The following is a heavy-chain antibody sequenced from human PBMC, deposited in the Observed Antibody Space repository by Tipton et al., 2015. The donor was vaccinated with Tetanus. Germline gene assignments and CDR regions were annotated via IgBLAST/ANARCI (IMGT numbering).Heavy chain of an antibody. J-gene: IGHJ5*02. CDR2: INHSGST. Sequence: TLSLTCAVYGASFSDYYWSWIRQAPGKGLEWIGEINHSGSTNHNPSLKSRVTLSVDKSKNQFSLKLTSVTAADSAVYFCARSADNWFDPWGPGILVTVSS. CDR1: GASFSDYY. V-gene: IGHV4-34*01. CDR3: ARSADNWFDP.